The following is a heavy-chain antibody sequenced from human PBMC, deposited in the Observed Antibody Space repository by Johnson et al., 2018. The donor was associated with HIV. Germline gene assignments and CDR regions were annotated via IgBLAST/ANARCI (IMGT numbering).Heavy chain of an antibody. CDR1: GFTFSSYA. Sequence: QVQLVESGGGVVQPGRSLRLSCAASGFTFSSYAMHWVRQAPGKGLEWVAVISYDGSNKYYADSVKGRFTISRDNSRNKLYLQMNSLRAEDTAVYYCAREGGDGYSPSAFDIWGQGTMVTVSS. V-gene: IGHV3-30-3*01. D-gene: IGHD5-24*01. CDR2: ISYDGSNK. J-gene: IGHJ3*02. CDR3: AREGGDGYSPSAFDI.